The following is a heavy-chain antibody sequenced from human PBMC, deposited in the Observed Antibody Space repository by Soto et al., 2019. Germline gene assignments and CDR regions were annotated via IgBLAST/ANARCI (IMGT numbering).Heavy chain of an antibody. CDR1: GYTFTGYY. CDR3: ARGMTETDYDILTGYYRI. CDR2: INPNSGGT. J-gene: IGHJ3*02. Sequence: ASVKFSCKASGYTFTGYYMHWVRQAPGQGLEWMGWINPNSGGTNYAQKFQGRVTMTRDTSISTAYMELSRLRSDDTAVYYCARGMTETDYDILTGYYRIWGQGTMVTVSS. V-gene: IGHV1-2*02. D-gene: IGHD3-9*01.